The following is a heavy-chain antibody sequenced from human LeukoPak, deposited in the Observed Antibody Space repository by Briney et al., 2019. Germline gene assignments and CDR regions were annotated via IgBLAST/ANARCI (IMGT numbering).Heavy chain of an antibody. J-gene: IGHJ4*02. CDR2: IYYSGIT. V-gene: IGHV4-59*08. Sequence: SETPSLTCTVSGGSINNYYWSWIRQPPGRGLEWIGQIYYSGITSYNPSLKSRVTVSVETPKNQFSLRLNSVTAADTAVYYCARHRTGDTKVFDYWGQGTPAIVSS. CDR3: ARHRTGDTKVFDY. CDR1: GGSINNYY. D-gene: IGHD1-26*01.